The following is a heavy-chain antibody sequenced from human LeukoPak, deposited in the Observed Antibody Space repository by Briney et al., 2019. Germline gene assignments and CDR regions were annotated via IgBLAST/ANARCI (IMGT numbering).Heavy chain of an antibody. CDR2: INPSGGST. Sequence: ASVKVSCKASGYTFTSYGISWVRQAPGQGLEWMGIINPSGGSTSYAQKFQGRITMTRDTSTSTVYMELSSLRSEDTAVYYCARVTGEPWDAFGIWGQGTMVTVSS. CDR1: GYTFTSYG. CDR3: ARVTGEPWDAFGI. D-gene: IGHD3-16*01. V-gene: IGHV1-46*01. J-gene: IGHJ3*02.